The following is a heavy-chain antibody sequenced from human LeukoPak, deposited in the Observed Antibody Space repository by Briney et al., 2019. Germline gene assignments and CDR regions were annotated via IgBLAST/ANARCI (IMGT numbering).Heavy chain of an antibody. Sequence: GGSLRLSCAASGFSLSSYWMSWVRQAPGKGLQWVANIKHDGSNEYYVDSVKGRFTISRDNAKNSVYLQMNSLRAEDTAVYYCARDDSEFDYWGQGTLGTVSS. V-gene: IGHV3-7*01. CDR2: IKHDGSNE. CDR1: GFSLSSYW. CDR3: ARDDSEFDY. J-gene: IGHJ4*02. D-gene: IGHD2-21*02.